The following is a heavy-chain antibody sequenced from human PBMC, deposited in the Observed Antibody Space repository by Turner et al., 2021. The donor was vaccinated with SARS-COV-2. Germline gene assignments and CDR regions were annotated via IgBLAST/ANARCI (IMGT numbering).Heavy chain of an antibody. CDR2: INPNSGGT. CDR3: ARQATAMFTGPRPATAAGFDP. Sequence: VQLVQSGAEVKKPGASVTVSCMASGYTFTGYYMHWVRQAPGQGLEWMGWINPNSGGTIYAQKFQGRVTMTRDTSVSTAYMELSRLRSDDTAVYYCARQATAMFTGPRPATAAGFDPWGQGTLVTVSS. CDR1: GYTFTGYY. J-gene: IGHJ5*02. D-gene: IGHD5-18*01. V-gene: IGHV1-2*02.